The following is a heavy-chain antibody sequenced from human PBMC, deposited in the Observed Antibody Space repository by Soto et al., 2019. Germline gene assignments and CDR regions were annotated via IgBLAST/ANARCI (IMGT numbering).Heavy chain of an antibody. Sequence: ASVKVSCKASGYTFTSYGISWVRQAPGQGLEWMGWISAYNGNTNYAQKLQGRVTMTTDTSTSTAYMELRSLRSDDTAVYYCARDDYQQWPVLDAFDIWGQGTMVTVSS. CDR2: ISAYNGNT. CDR1: GYTFTSYG. J-gene: IGHJ3*02. V-gene: IGHV1-18*04. D-gene: IGHD6-19*01. CDR3: ARDDYQQWPVLDAFDI.